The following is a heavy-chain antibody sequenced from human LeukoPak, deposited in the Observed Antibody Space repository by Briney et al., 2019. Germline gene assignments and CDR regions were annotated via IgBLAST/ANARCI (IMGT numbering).Heavy chain of an antibody. V-gene: IGHV3-33*06. CDR1: GFTFSSYG. D-gene: IGHD5-24*01. CDR3: AKDRDGYNFPGY. J-gene: IGHJ4*02. Sequence: GGSLRLSCAASGFTFSSYGMHWVRQAPGKGLEWVAVIWYDGSNKYYADSVKGRFTISRDNSKNTLYLQMNSLRAEDTAVYYCAKDRDGYNFPGYWGQGTLVTVSS. CDR2: IWYDGSNK.